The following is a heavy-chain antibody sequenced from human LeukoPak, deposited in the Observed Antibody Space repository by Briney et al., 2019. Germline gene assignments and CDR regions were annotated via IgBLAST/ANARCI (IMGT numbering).Heavy chain of an antibody. CDR1: GFAFNTFS. D-gene: IGHD6-25*01. CDR3: ARERPPDY. CDR2: ISSASSTK. Sequence: GGFLRLSCTASGFAFNTFSMNWVRQAPGKGLEWISYISSASSTKYYADSVKGRFTVSRDNAEKSVYLQMSSLRPEDTAVYYCARERPPDYWGQGILVTVSS. V-gene: IGHV3-48*01. J-gene: IGHJ4*02.